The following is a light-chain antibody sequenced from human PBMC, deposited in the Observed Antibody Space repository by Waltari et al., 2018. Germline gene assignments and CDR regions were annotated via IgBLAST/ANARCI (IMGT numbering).Light chain of an antibody. CDR1: SRNIGNYA. V-gene: IGLV1-36*01. J-gene: IGLJ2*01. CDR2: EDS. CDR3: ATWDDNLKVPL. Sequence: QSGLTQPPSVSGPPGQRVTISCSGSSRNIGNYAVNWYRQFPGESPKRLIYEDSLLPSGVPDRFSGSRSGTSASLAISDLQSEDEADYYCATWDDNLKVPLFGGGTKLTVL.